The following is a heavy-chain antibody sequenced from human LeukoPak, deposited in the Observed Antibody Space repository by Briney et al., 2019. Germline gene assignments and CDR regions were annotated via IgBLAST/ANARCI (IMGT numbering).Heavy chain of an antibody. D-gene: IGHD2-15*01. CDR2: ISDTGNT. Sequence: GGSLRLSCAASGFTMSSYAMSWVRQAPGKGLELVSAISDTGNTYHADSVKGRFTISRDSSKNTLFLQMNRLRPEDAAVYHCAKAPVTTCRGAFCYPFDYWGLGTLVTVSS. J-gene: IGHJ4*02. V-gene: IGHV3-23*01. CDR3: AKAPVTTCRGAFCYPFDY. CDR1: GFTMSSYA.